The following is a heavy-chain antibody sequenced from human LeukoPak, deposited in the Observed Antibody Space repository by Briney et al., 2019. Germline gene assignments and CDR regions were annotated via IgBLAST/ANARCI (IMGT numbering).Heavy chain of an antibody. V-gene: IGHV3-53*05. Sequence: GGSLRLSCAASGITASSNYMTWVRQAPGKALEWGSVNYSGGSTYYSDSGQGRFTISRDNSQNTRYLQMNSLGGNRTAVYYCARPSAPVTRISSFDMWGRGAMLTVCS. CDR1: GITASSNY. D-gene: IGHD2-15*01. CDR2: NYSGGST. J-gene: IGHJ3*02. CDR3: ARPSAPVTRISSFDM.